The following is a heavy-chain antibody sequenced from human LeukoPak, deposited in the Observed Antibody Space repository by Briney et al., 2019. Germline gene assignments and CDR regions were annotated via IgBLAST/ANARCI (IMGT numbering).Heavy chain of an antibody. V-gene: IGHV1-18*01. D-gene: IGHD3-22*01. Sequence: GASVKVSCKASGYTFTSYGISWVRQVPGQGLEWMGWISAYNGNTNYAQKLQGRVTMTTDTSTSTAYMELRSLRSDDTAVYYCARDPTALSYYDSSGKDAFDIWGQGTMVTVSS. J-gene: IGHJ3*02. CDR1: GYTFTSYG. CDR3: ARDPTALSYYDSSGKDAFDI. CDR2: ISAYNGNT.